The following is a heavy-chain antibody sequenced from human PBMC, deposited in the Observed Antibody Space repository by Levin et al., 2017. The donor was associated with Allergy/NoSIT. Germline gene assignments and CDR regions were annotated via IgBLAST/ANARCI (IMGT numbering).Heavy chain of an antibody. CDR2: ISSSGSTV. J-gene: IGHJ6*02. CDR3: AGRERRGDFYYGMDV. CDR1: GFSFSSYE. Sequence: SCAASGFSFSSYEMNWVRQAPGKGLEWVSFISSSGSTVYYADSVQGRFTISRDNAKNSMYLQMNSLRDEDTALYYCAGRERRGDFYYGMDVWGQGTTVTVSS. D-gene: IGHD5-24*01. V-gene: IGHV3-48*03.